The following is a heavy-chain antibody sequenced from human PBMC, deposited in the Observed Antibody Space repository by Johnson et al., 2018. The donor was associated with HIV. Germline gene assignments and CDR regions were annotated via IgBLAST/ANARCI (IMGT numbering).Heavy chain of an antibody. D-gene: IGHD3-22*01. J-gene: IGHJ3*02. Sequence: QVQLVESGGGVVQPGRSLRLSCAASGFTFSSYALYWVRQVPGKGLEWVATISYDGSNKYYADSVKGRFTISRDNSKNTLYLQMNSLRTEDTAMFYCAKGHSSGYPKDAFDIWGQGTIVTVSS. CDR3: AKGHSSGYPKDAFDI. CDR1: GFTFSSYA. V-gene: IGHV3-30-3*01. CDR2: ISYDGSNK.